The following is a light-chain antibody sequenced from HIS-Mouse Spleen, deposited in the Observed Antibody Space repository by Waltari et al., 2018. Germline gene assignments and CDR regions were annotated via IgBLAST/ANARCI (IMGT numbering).Light chain of an antibody. V-gene: IGKV1-9*01. CDR2: AAS. J-gene: IGKJ1*01. Sequence: DIQLTQSPSFLSASVGDRVTITCRASQGISSYLAWYQQKPGKAPKLLIYAASTLQSGVASRFSGSGSGTEFTLTISSLQPEDFATYYCQQLNSYPPMFGQGTKVEIK. CDR3: QQLNSYPPM. CDR1: QGISSY.